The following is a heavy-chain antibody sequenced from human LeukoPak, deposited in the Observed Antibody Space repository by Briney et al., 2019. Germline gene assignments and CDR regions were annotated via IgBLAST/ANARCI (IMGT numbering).Heavy chain of an antibody. CDR3: ARDYYDSSGYYSPTNYYYGMDV. Sequence: SVKVSCKASGSTFSSYAISWVRQAPGQGLEWMGRIIPILGIANYAQKFQGRVTITADKSTSTAYMELSSLRSEDTAVYYCARDYYDSSGYYSPTNYYYGMDVWGQGTTVTVSS. V-gene: IGHV1-69*04. D-gene: IGHD3-22*01. CDR2: IIPILGIA. J-gene: IGHJ6*02. CDR1: GSTFSSYA.